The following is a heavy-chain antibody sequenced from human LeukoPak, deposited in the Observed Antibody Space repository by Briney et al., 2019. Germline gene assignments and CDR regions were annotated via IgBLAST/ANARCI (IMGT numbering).Heavy chain of an antibody. V-gene: IGHV3-21*01. CDR1: GFTFSSYA. CDR3: ARDQGGSGGN. CDR2: ISSSGTYI. Sequence: PGGSLRLSCAASGFTFSSYAMIWVRQAPWKGLEWVSSISSSGTYIYYADSVKGRFTISRDNAKNSVHLQMNSLRAEDTAVYYCARDQGGSGGNWGQGTLVTVSS. J-gene: IGHJ4*02. D-gene: IGHD3-10*01.